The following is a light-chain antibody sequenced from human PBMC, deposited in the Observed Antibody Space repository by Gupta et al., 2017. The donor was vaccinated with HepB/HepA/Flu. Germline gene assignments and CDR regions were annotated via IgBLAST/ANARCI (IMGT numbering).Light chain of an antibody. CDR2: DVS. CDR1: SSDVGGYNY. V-gene: IGLV2-14*03. Sequence: QSALTQPASVSGSPRQSLTISCPGTSSDVGGYNYVSWYQQHPGKAPKLMIYDVSNRPSGVSSRFSGSTSGNTASLTISGLQAEDEADYYCSSYTSSNTVVFGGGTTLTVL. J-gene: IGLJ2*01. CDR3: SSYTSSNTVV.